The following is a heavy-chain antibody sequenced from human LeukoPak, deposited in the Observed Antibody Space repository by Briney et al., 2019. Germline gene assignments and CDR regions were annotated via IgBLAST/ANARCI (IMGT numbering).Heavy chain of an antibody. CDR2: IYYSGST. V-gene: IGHV4-59*01. D-gene: IGHD3-3*01. Sequence: SETLSLTCTVSGGSISSYYWSWIRQPPGKGLEWIGYIYYSGSTNYNPSLKSRVTISVDTSKNQFSLNLSSVTAADTAVYYCAREAQGFWSGYFDYWGQGTLVTVSS. J-gene: IGHJ4*02. CDR3: AREAQGFWSGYFDY. CDR1: GGSISSYY.